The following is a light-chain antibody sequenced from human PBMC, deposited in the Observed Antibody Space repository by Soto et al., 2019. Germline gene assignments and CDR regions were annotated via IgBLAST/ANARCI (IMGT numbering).Light chain of an antibody. CDR1: QRVSSN. V-gene: IGKV3-15*01. J-gene: IGKJ2*01. Sequence: EIVMTQSPATLSVSPGERATLSCRASQRVSSNLAWYQQKPGQAPGLLIYGASTRATGIPARFSGSGSGTESTLPISSLQSEDFGVYYCQQYNKWPPYTFGPGTKLEIK. CDR3: QQYNKWPPYT. CDR2: GAS.